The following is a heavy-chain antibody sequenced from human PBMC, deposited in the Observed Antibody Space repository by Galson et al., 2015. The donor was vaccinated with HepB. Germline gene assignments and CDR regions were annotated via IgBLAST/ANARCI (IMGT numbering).Heavy chain of an antibody. J-gene: IGHJ4*02. D-gene: IGHD2-8*02. CDR1: AFTFSSFV. Sequence: SLRLSCAASAFTFSSFVIHWVRQAPGKGLEYVSAISPTGGNTYYADSVKGRFTVSRDNSKSTVYLQMSSLRTEDTAVYYCAKDIYRWAFDYWGQGTLVTVSS. CDR3: AKDIYRWAFDY. CDR2: ISPTGGNT. V-gene: IGHV3-64D*06.